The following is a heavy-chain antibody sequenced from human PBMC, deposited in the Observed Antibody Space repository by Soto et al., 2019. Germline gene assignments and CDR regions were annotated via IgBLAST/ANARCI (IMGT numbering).Heavy chain of an antibody. CDR1: GGSISSGGYY. J-gene: IGHJ6*02. Sequence: QVQLQESGPGLVKPSQTLSLTCTVSGGSISSGGYYWSWIRQHPGKGLEWIGYIYYSGSTYYNPSLKSSVTISVDPSKNQFSLKLSSVTAADTAVYYCARDTKGGGYPSPPSSYSGMDVWGQGTTVTVSS. CDR2: IYYSGST. V-gene: IGHV4-31*03. CDR3: ARDTKGGGYPSPPSSYSGMDV. D-gene: IGHD3-22*01.